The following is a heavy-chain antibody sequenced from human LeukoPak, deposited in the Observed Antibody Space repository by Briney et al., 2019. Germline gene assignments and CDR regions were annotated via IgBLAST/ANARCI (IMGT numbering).Heavy chain of an antibody. Sequence: GGSLRLSCAASGFTFSSYGMHWVRQAPGKGLEWVAVIWYDGSNKYYADSVKGRFTISRDNSKNTLYLQMNSLRAEDTAVYYCATRGYSGYDFFDYWGQGTLVTVSS. CDR3: ATRGYSGYDFFDY. J-gene: IGHJ4*02. D-gene: IGHD5-12*01. CDR1: GFTFSSYG. CDR2: IWYDGSNK. V-gene: IGHV3-33*01.